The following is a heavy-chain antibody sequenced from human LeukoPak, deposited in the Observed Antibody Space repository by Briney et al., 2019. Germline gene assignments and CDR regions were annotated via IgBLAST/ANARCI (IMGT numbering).Heavy chain of an antibody. CDR3: AKDPLLIAVYLSLDY. D-gene: IGHD6-19*01. J-gene: IGHJ4*02. CDR2: ISGSGGST. CDR1: GFTFSSYA. Sequence: GGTLRLSCAASGFTFSSYAMSWVRQAPGEGLEWVSAISGSGGSTYYADSVKGRFTISRDNSKNTLYLQMNSLRAEDTAVYYCAKDPLLIAVYLSLDYWGQGTLVTVSS. V-gene: IGHV3-23*01.